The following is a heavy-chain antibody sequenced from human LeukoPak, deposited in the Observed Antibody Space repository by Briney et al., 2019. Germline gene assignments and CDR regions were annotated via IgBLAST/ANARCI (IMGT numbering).Heavy chain of an antibody. CDR2: ISDSGSNT. CDR3: AKGVADGYNYYFDY. J-gene: IGHJ4*02. V-gene: IGHV3-23*01. Sequence: GGTLRLSCAASGFTFSNYGMTWVRQAPGKGPEWVSGISDSGSNTYYADSVKGRFTISRDISKNTLYLQMNSLRAEDTAVYYCAKGVADGYNYYFDYWGQGTLVTVSS. CDR1: GFTFSNYG. D-gene: IGHD5-24*01.